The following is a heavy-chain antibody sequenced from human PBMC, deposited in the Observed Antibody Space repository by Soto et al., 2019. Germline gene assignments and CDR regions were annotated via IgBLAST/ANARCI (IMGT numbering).Heavy chain of an antibody. CDR1: GDSVSSNSAA. CDR2: TYYRSKWYN. CDR3: ARDSSVGSGWYPKTYYYYGMDV. J-gene: IGHJ6*02. D-gene: IGHD6-19*01. V-gene: IGHV6-1*01. Sequence: QSQTLSLTCAISGDSVSSNSAAWNWIRQSPSRGLEWLGRTYYRSKWYNDYAVSVKSRITINPDTSKNQFSLQLNSVTPEDTAVYYCARDSSVGSGWYPKTYYYYGMDVWGQGTTVTVSS.